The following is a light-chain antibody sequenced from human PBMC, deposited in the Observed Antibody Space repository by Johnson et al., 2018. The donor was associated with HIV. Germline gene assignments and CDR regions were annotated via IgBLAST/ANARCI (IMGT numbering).Light chain of an antibody. CDR2: DNN. CDR1: SSNIGNNY. CDR3: GTWDSSLSAYV. V-gene: IGLV1-51*01. J-gene: IGLJ1*01. Sequence: QSVLTQPPSVSAAPGQKVTISCSGSSSNIGNNYVSWYQQLPGTAPKLLIYDNNKRPSGIPDRFSGSQSCTSATLGITGLRTGDEADYYCGTWDSSLSAYVFGTGTKVTVL.